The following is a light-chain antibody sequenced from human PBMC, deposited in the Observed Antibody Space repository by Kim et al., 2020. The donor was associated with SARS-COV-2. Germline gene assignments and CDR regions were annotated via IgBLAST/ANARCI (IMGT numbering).Light chain of an antibody. J-gene: IGLJ2*01. CDR2: GKN. CDR3: NSRDKSGNHVV. V-gene: IGLV3-19*01. Sequence: AWGQTVRIKSQGDSLRTYYASWYQQKPGQAPILVLYGKNNRPSGIPDRFSGSSSGNTASLTVTGAQAVDEADYYCNSRDKSGNHVVFGGGTKLIVL. CDR1: SLRTYY.